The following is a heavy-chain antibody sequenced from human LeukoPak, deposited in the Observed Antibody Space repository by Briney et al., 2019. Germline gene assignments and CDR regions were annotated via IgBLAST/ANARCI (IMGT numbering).Heavy chain of an antibody. Sequence: GGSLRLSCAASGFTFSSYAMSWVRQAPGKGLEWVSGITGGGGTTYYADSVKGRFTISRDNLKNTMNVQMNSLRVEDTAIYYCAKWPSAAPVANSWFDPWGQGTLSPSPQ. CDR2: ITGGGGTT. V-gene: IGHV3-23*01. D-gene: IGHD5-12*01. CDR3: AKWPSAAPVANSWFDP. CDR1: GFTFSSYA. J-gene: IGHJ5*02.